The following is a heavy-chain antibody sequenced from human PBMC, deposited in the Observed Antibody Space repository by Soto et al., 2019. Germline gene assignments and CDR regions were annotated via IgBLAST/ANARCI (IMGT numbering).Heavy chain of an antibody. CDR1: AYTFTSYY. CDR2: INPSGGST. CDR3: ARGGEGYNFGAVY. V-gene: IGHV1-46*01. J-gene: IGHJ4*02. Sequence: ASLKVSCKASAYTFTSYYMHWVRQAPGQGLEWMGIINPSGGSTSYAQKFQGRVTMTRDTSTSTVYMELSSLRSDDTAVYYCARGGEGYNFGAVYWGQGTPVTVSS. D-gene: IGHD5-12*01.